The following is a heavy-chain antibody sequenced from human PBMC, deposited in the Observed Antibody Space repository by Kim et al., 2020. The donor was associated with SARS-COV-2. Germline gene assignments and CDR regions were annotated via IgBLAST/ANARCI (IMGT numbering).Heavy chain of an antibody. J-gene: IGHJ4*02. CDR2: ISGSGYA. CDR3: AKATDIVVVPAAIGGGVFDY. V-gene: IGHV3-23*01. Sequence: GGSLRLSCAASGFTFSSYAMSWVRQAPGKGLEWVSGISGSGYAYYADSVKGWFTISRDNSMNTLYLQMNSLRAEDTAVYYCAKATDIVVVPAAIGGGVFDYWGQGTLVTVSS. D-gene: IGHD2-2*01. CDR1: GFTFSSYA.